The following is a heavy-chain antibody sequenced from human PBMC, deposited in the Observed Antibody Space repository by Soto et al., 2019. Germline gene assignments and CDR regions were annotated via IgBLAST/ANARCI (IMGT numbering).Heavy chain of an antibody. Sequence: ASVKVSCQASGYTFTSYGIRWVRQSPGQGLEWMGWISAYNGNTNYAQKLQGRVTMTTDTSTSTAYMELRSLRSDDTAVYYCARDRIAARVEFDYWGQGTMVTVS. V-gene: IGHV1-18*01. CDR1: GYTFTSYG. D-gene: IGHD6-6*01. CDR2: ISAYNGNT. J-gene: IGHJ4*02. CDR3: ARDRIAARVEFDY.